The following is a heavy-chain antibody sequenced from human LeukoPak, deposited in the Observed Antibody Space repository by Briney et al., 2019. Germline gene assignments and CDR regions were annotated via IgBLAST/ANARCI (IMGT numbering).Heavy chain of an antibody. CDR3: ARAPSSYTGTTSGFAY. CDR2: FDPEDGET. J-gene: IGHJ4*02. V-gene: IGHV1-24*01. CDR1: GYTLTELS. Sequence: ASVKVSCKVSGYTLTELSMHWVRQAPGKGLEWMGGFDPEDGETIYAQKFQGRVTMTEDTSTDTAYMELSSLRSEDTAVYYCARAPSSYTGTTSGFAYWGQGTLVTVSS. D-gene: IGHD1-7*01.